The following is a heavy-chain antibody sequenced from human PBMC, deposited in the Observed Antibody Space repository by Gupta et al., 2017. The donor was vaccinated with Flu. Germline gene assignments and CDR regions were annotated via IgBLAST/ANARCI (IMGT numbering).Heavy chain of an antibody. J-gene: IGHJ6*02. D-gene: IGHD4-23*01. Sequence: QVQLQESGPGLVKPSETLSLTCAVSGYSISSGYYWGWIRQPPGKGLEWIGSIYHSGSTYYTPSLKSRVTISVDTSKNQFSLKLSSVTAADTAVYYCAREAYGGAGGDYYGMDVWGQGTTVTVSS. CDR1: GYSISSGYY. CDR3: AREAYGGAGGDYYGMDV. CDR2: IYHSGST. V-gene: IGHV4-38-2*02.